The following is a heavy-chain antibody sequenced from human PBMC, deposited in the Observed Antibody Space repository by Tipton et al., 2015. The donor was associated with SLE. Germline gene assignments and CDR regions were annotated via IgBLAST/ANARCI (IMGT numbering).Heavy chain of an antibody. V-gene: IGHV5-51*01. CDR1: GYSFTTYW. CDR2: IYPGDSDT. D-gene: IGHD2-15*01. Sequence: QLVQSGAEVKKPGESLKISCKASGYSFTTYWIGWVRQMPGKGLEWMGIIYPGDSDTRYSPSFQGQVTISADRSISTAYLQWSSLKASDTAIYYCARPDSESSDAFDIWGQGTMVTVSS. J-gene: IGHJ3*02. CDR3: ARPDSESSDAFDI.